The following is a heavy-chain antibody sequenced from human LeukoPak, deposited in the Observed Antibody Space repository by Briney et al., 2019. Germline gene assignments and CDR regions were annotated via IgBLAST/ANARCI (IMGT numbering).Heavy chain of an antibody. CDR2: IYYSGST. CDR3: ARAPDFDAFDI. CDR1: GGSISSGGYY. J-gene: IGHJ3*02. Sequence: SETLSPTCTVSGGSISSGGYYWTWIRQHPGKGLEWIGYIYYSGSTDYNPSLMSRLTISLERSKNQFSLKLTSVTAADTAVYYCARAPDFDAFDIWGQGTKVTVSS. V-gene: IGHV4-31*03. D-gene: IGHD2-21*02.